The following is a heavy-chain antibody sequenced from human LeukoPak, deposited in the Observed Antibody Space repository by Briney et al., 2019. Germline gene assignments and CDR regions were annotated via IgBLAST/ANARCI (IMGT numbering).Heavy chain of an antibody. Sequence: PGGSLRLSCAASGFTFSSYWMSWVRQAPGKGLEWVANIEQDGSEKYYVDPVKGRFTISKDNAKNSLYLQMNSLRAEDTAVYYCARVRSSCSSTSCYEVEYWYFDLWGRGTLVTVSS. CDR3: ARVRSSCSSTSCYEVEYWYFDL. CDR2: IEQDGSEK. D-gene: IGHD2-2*01. CDR1: GFTFSSYW. J-gene: IGHJ2*01. V-gene: IGHV3-7*03.